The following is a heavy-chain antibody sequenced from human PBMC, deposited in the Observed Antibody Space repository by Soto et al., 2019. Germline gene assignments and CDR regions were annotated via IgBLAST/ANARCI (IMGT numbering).Heavy chain of an antibody. CDR2: IYRTGST. CDR1: GGSFTSNNW. CDR3: ASRDPGTSVDY. D-gene: IGHD1-7*01. J-gene: IGHJ4*02. V-gene: IGHV4-4*02. Sequence: SETLSLTCAVSGGSFTSNNWWTWVRQPPGQGLEWIGEIYRTGSTNYKPSLKSRVTISLDKSENQFSLKVTSLTAADTAVYYCASRDPGTSVDYWGQGTLVTVSS.